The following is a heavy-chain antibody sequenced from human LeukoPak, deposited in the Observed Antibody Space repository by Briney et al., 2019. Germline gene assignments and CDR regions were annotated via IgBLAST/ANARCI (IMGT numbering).Heavy chain of an antibody. CDR3: AREGMPAVLDI. CDR2: INTDGSSP. D-gene: IGHD2-2*01. V-gene: IGHV3-74*01. Sequence: PGGSLRLSCAASGFTFSSYGMHWVRQAPGKGLVWVSRINTDGSSPTHADSVKGRFTISRDNAKNTLYLQMNSLRAEDTAVYYCAREGMPAVLDIWGQGTMATVSS. J-gene: IGHJ3*02. CDR1: GFTFSSYG.